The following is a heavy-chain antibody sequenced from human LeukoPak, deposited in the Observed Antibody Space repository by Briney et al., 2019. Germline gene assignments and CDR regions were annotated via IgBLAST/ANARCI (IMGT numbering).Heavy chain of an antibody. CDR2: ISISSNYI. J-gene: IGHJ4*02. V-gene: IGHV3-21*01. D-gene: IGHD3-22*01. Sequence: GGSLRLSCAASGFTFSRYSMNWVRQAPGKGLEWVSSISISSNYIYYADSVKGRFTISRDNAKNSLYLQMNSLRAEDTAVYYCAKDGPYYYDSSGYYPDYWGQGTLVTVSS. CDR3: AKDGPYYYDSSGYYPDY. CDR1: GFTFSRYS.